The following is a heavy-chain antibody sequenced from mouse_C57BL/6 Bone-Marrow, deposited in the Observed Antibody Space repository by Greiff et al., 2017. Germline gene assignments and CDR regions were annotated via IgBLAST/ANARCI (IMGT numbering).Heavy chain of an antibody. CDR3: ARHERYYDYEGYFDY. J-gene: IGHJ2*01. CDR1: GYIFTEYT. V-gene: IGHV1-62-2*01. CDR2: FYPGSGSI. D-gene: IGHD2-4*01. Sequence: QVHVKQSGAELVKPGASVKLSCKASGYIFTEYTIHWVKQRSGQGLEWIGWFYPGSGSIKYNERFKDKATLTADKSSNPVYMELSRLTSEDSAVYFCARHERYYDYEGYFDYWGQGTTLTVSS.